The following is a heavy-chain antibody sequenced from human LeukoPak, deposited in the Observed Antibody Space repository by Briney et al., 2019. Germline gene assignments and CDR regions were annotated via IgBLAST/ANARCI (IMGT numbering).Heavy chain of an antibody. CDR3: ATLPPHSAATQSFDY. CDR2: IIPIFGTA. Sequence: SVKVSCKASGGTFSSYAISWMRQAPGQGLEWMGRIIPIFGTANYAQKFQGRVTITTDESTSTAYMELSSLRSEDTAVYYCATLPPHSAATQSFDYWGQGTLVTVSS. D-gene: IGHD1-26*01. J-gene: IGHJ4*02. CDR1: GGTFSSYA. V-gene: IGHV1-69*05.